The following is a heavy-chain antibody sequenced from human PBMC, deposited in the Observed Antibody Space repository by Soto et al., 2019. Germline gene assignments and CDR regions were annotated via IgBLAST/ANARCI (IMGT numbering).Heavy chain of an antibody. D-gene: IGHD2-2*01. Sequence: EVQLLESGGGLVQPRGSLRLSCAASGFTFRNYAMSWARQAPGKGLEWVSAISGSGGTTHYADSVKRRFTISRDNSKNTLYLQMNSLRVEDTAVYYCAKERSSTSCYAFDYWGQGSLVTVSS. CDR3: AKERSSTSCYAFDY. V-gene: IGHV3-23*01. CDR2: ISGSGGTT. CDR1: GFTFRNYA. J-gene: IGHJ4*02.